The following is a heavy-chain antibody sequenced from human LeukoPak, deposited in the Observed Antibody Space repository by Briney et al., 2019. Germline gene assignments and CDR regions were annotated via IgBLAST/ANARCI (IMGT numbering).Heavy chain of an antibody. CDR3: ARGRGVLLWFGESEGYFDY. V-gene: IGHV4-34*01. Sequence: SETLSLTCAVYGGSFSGYYWSWIRQPPGKGLEWLGEINHSGSTNYNPSLKSRVTISVDTSKNQFSLKLSSVTAADTAVYYCARGRGVLLWFGESEGYFDYWGQGTLVTVSS. CDR2: INHSGST. D-gene: IGHD3-10*01. J-gene: IGHJ4*02. CDR1: GGSFSGYY.